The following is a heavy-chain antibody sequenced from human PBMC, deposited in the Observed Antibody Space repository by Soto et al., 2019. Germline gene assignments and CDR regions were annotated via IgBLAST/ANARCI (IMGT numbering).Heavy chain of an antibody. CDR1: GFSFDDYA. CDR3: PRDVCSRASGQPDT. J-gene: IGHJ5*02. V-gene: IGHV3-9*01. D-gene: IGHD3-10*01. Sequence: PGGSLRLSCAASGFSFDDYAMHWVRQAPGKGLEWVTGISWNSGTIGYADSVKGRFTISRDNAKNSLYLQMNSLRAEDTALYYCPRDVCSRASGQPDTWGQGTLVTVSS. CDR2: ISWNSGTI.